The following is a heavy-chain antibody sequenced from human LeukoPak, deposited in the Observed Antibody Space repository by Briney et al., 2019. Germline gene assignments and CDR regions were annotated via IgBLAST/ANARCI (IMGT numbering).Heavy chain of an antibody. CDR1: GFTFSSYG. D-gene: IGHD1-7*01. Sequence: PGGSLRLSCAASGFTFSSYGMHWVRQAPGKGLEWVAVISYDGSNKYYADSVKGRFTISRDNSKNTLYLQMNSLRAEDTAVYYCAKDPSRPGTNIWFDPWGQGTLVTVSS. V-gene: IGHV3-30*18. CDR2: ISYDGSNK. J-gene: IGHJ5*02. CDR3: AKDPSRPGTNIWFDP.